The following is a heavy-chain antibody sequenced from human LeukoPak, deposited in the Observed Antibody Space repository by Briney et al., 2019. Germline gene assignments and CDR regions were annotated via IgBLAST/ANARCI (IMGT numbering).Heavy chain of an antibody. Sequence: GGSLRLSCAASGFTFSIYEMNWVRQAPGKGLEWVSYISSSGSTIYYADSVKGRFTISRHISQNTLYLQMNSLRAEDTAVYYCARVRLGSGWSLFDFWGQGTLVTVSS. J-gene: IGHJ4*02. D-gene: IGHD6-19*01. CDR1: GFTFSIYE. V-gene: IGHV3-48*03. CDR2: ISSSGSTI. CDR3: ARVRLGSGWSLFDF.